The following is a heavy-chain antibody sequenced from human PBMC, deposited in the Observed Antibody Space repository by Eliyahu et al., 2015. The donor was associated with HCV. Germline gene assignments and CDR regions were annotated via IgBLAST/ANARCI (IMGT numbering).Heavy chain of an antibody. J-gene: IGHJ3*02. CDR2: SIIVGAP. Sequence: QLQLQESGPGLVKPSETLSLTCTVSGGSISSSSYYWGSGSASPQGKGWGGLGGSIIVGAPTXYNPSLKSRVTISVDTSKNQFSLKLSSVTAADTAVYYCARLKAARLDAFDIWGQGTMVTVSS. CDR3: ARLKAARLDAFDI. V-gene: IGHV4-39*01. D-gene: IGHD6-6*01. CDR1: GGSISSSSYY.